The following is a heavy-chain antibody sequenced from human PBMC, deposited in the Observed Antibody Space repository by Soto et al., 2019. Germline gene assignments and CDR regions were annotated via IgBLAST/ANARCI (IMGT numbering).Heavy chain of an antibody. CDR1: GFTFSSYG. CDR3: ARDGRIAVNNWFDP. J-gene: IGHJ5*02. D-gene: IGHD6-19*01. CDR2: IWYDGSNK. V-gene: IGHV3-33*01. Sequence: SGGSLRLSCAASGFTFSSYGMHWVRQAPGKGLEWVAVIWYDGSNKYYADSVKGRSTISRDNSKNTLYLQMNSLRAEDTAVYYCARDGRIAVNNWFDPWGQGTLVTVSS.